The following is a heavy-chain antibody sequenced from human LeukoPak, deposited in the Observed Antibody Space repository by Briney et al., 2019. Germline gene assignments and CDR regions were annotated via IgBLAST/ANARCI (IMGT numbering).Heavy chain of an antibody. V-gene: IGHV4-39*01. CDR1: GGSISSSSYY. CDR3: ATDSSGYYIDY. J-gene: IGHJ4*02. D-gene: IGHD3-22*01. Sequence: PSETLSLTCTVSGGSISSSSYYWGWIRQPPGKGLEWIRSIYYSGSIYYNPSLKSRVTISVDTSKKQFSLKLSSVTAADTALYYCATDSSGYYIDYWGQGTLVTVSS. CDR2: IYYSGSI.